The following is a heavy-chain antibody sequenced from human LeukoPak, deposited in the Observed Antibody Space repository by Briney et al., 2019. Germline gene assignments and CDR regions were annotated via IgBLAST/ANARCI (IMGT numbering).Heavy chain of an antibody. Sequence: GGSLRLSCAASGFTFDDYAMHWVRQAPGKGLEWVSGISWNSGSIGYADSVKGRFTISRDNAKNSLYLQMNSLRAEDTAVYYCARKSGGYDFWSGYYLWFDPWGQGTWSPSPQ. CDR3: ARKSGGYDFWSGYYLWFDP. CDR1: GFTFDDYA. V-gene: IGHV3-9*01. D-gene: IGHD3-3*01. CDR2: ISWNSGSI. J-gene: IGHJ5*02.